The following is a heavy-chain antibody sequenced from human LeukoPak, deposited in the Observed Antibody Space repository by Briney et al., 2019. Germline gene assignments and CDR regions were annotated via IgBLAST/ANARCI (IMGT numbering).Heavy chain of an antibody. CDR2: MNPNSGNT. J-gene: IGHJ6*02. CDR3: ARGGAMGMDV. D-gene: IGHD2-2*01. CDR1: GYTFTGYY. V-gene: IGHV1-8*02. Sequence: ASVKVSCKASGYTFTGYYMHWVRQAPGQGLEWMGWMNPNSGNTGYAQKFQGRVTMTRNTSISTAYMELSSLRSEDTAVYYCARGGAMGMDVWGQGTTVTVSS.